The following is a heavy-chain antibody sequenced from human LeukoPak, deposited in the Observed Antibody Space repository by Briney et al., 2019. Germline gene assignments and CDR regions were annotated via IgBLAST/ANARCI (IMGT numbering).Heavy chain of an antibody. D-gene: IGHD5-12*01. CDR2: IYDSGST. CDR3: ARGGSGYDSFYYYGMDV. Sequence: SETLSLTCTVSGGSISSYYWSWIRQPPGKGLEWIGYIYDSGSTNYNPSLKSRVTISVDTSKNQFSPKLSSVTAADTAVYYCARGGSGYDSFYYYGMDVWGQGTTVTVSS. J-gene: IGHJ6*02. V-gene: IGHV4-59*01. CDR1: GGSISSYY.